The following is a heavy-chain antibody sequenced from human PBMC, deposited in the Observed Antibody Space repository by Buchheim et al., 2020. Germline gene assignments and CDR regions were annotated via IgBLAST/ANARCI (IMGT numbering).Heavy chain of an antibody. J-gene: IGHJ4*02. CDR2: INYNSETM. CDR1: NFAFSTYT. V-gene: IGHV3-21*06. CDR3: VGGDTRGY. D-gene: IGHD3-16*01. Sequence: EVQLVESGGGLVNPGMSLRLSCAASNFAFSTYTMNWVRQAPGRGLEWVASINYNSETMYYTDSGRGRFTISRDNAKNSLYLQMNRLRVEDTAVYYCVGGDTRGYWGQGTL.